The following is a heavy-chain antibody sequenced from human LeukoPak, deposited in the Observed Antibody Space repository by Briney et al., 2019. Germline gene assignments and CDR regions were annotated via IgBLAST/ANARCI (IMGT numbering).Heavy chain of an antibody. CDR3: ARDYCSSTSCYYYWYFDL. D-gene: IGHD2-2*01. CDR1: GGSSSSYY. CDR2: IYTSGST. J-gene: IGHJ2*01. V-gene: IGHV4-4*07. Sequence: SETLSLTCTVSGGSSSSYYWSWIRQPAGKGLEWIGRIYTSGSTNYNPSLKSRVTMSVDTSKNQFSLKLSSVTAADTAVYYCARDYCSSTSCYYYWYFDLWGRGTLVTVSS.